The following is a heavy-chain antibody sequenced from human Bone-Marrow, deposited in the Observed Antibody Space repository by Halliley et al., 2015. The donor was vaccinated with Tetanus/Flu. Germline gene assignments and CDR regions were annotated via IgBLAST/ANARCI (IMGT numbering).Heavy chain of an antibody. D-gene: IGHD2-21*01. Sequence: GLGWVSGIVSDSETYYTDSMRGRFPISRDNSKNILYLQMNSLRSEDTAVYFCANWVWQGRGLDVWGQGTAVTVSS. CDR3: ANWVWQGRGLDV. J-gene: IGHJ6*02. V-gene: IGHV3-23*01. CDR2: IVSDSET.